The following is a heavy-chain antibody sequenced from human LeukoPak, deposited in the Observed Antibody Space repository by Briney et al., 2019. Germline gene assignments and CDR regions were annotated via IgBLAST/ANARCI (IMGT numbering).Heavy chain of an antibody. Sequence: PGGSLRLSCAASGFTFSNYWMTWVRQAPGKGLEWVANIKQDGGEIYYVDSVKGRFTISRDNAKNSVYLQMNSLRTEDTAVYYCARDVSGYRDYWGQGTLVTVSS. CDR2: IKQDGGEI. CDR3: ARDVSGYRDY. V-gene: IGHV3-7*01. D-gene: IGHD3-22*01. J-gene: IGHJ4*02. CDR1: GFTFSNYW.